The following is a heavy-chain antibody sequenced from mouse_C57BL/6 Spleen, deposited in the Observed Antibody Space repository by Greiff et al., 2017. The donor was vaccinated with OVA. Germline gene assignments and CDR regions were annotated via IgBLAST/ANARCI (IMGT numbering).Heavy chain of an antibody. CDR2: ISYDGSN. J-gene: IGHJ4*01. V-gene: IGHV3-6*01. CDR3: AHITTVVASNAMDY. CDR1: GYSITSGYY. D-gene: IGHD1-1*01. Sequence: VQLQQSGPGLVKPSQSLSLTCSVTGYSITSGYYWNWIRQFPGNKLEWMGYISYDGSNNYNPSLKNRISITRDTSKNQFFLKLNSVTTEDTATYYCAHITTVVASNAMDYWGQGTSVTVSS.